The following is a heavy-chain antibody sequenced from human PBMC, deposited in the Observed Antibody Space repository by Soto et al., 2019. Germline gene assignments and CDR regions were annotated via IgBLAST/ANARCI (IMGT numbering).Heavy chain of an antibody. CDR3: GRSVVGATGEILYNAMDL. J-gene: IGHJ6*02. CDR1: GYTFTTYA. V-gene: IGHV1-3*01. Sequence: QVQLVQSGAEVKKPGASVKASCQASGYTFTTYALHWERQAPGQRPEWMGWINPASGHTKYSKRFQDRVTITPDASASTGYMELSSLRSEDTAVYFCGRSVVGATGEILYNAMDLFGQGSTVTVSS. CDR2: INPASGHT. D-gene: IGHD1-26*01.